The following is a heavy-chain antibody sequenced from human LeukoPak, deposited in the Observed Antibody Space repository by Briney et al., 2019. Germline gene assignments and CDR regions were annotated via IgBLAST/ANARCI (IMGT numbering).Heavy chain of an antibody. Sequence: KTSETLSLTCTVSGGSISSYYWSWIRQPPGKGLEWIGYIYYSGSTKYNPSLKSRVTISVDTSKNQFSLKLSSVTAVDTAVYYCARKATTGPTKAAFDIWGQGTMVTVSS. J-gene: IGHJ3*02. V-gene: IGHV4-59*12. CDR3: ARKATTGPTKAAFDI. CDR1: GGSISSYY. CDR2: IYYSGST. D-gene: IGHD4-17*01.